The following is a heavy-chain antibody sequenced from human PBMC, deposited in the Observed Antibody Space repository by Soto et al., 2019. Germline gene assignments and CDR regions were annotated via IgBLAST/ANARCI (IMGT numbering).Heavy chain of an antibody. CDR3: ARDLGYNYYYYGMDV. V-gene: IGHV4-59*01. J-gene: IGHJ6*02. CDR2: IYYSGST. Sequence: SETLSLTCTVSGGSISSYYWSWIRQPPGKGLEWIGYIYYSGSTNYNPSLKSRVTISVDTSKNQFSLKLSSVTAADTAVYYCARDLGYNYYYYGMDVWGQGTTVTVSS. D-gene: IGHD5-12*01. CDR1: GGSISSYY.